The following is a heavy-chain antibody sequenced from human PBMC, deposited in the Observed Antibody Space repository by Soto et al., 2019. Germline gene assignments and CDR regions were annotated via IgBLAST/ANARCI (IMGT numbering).Heavy chain of an antibody. Sequence: QVQLQESGPGLVKPSQTLSLTCTVSGGSVSSGTYYWNWIRQHPGKGLEWIGYIYYSGSKYYNPSLKSRVTMSTDRSKNQSSLNLTSVTAADTALYYCARDTGKYGDPANFVYWGQGALVTVSS. J-gene: IGHJ4*01. CDR3: ARDTGKYGDPANFVY. CDR2: IYYSGSK. CDR1: GGSVSSGTYY. V-gene: IGHV4-31*03. D-gene: IGHD4-17*01.